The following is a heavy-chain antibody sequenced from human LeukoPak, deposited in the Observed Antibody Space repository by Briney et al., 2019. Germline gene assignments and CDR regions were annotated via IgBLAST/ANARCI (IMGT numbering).Heavy chain of an antibody. Sequence: PGGSLRLSCAASGFTFSSYAMSWVRQAPGKGLEWVPAISGSGGSTYYADSVKGRFTISRDNSKNTLYLQMKSLRAEDTAVYYCAKGGGYEAQYYYYYLDVWGKGTTVTISS. CDR1: GFTFSSYA. CDR3: AKGGGYEAQYYYYYLDV. V-gene: IGHV3-23*01. D-gene: IGHD5-12*01. J-gene: IGHJ6*03. CDR2: ISGSGGST.